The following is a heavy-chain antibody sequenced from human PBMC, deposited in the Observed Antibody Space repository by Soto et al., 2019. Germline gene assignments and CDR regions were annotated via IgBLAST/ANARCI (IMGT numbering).Heavy chain of an antibody. V-gene: IGHV4-39*01. CDR1: GGSISSSSYY. CDR2: IYYSRST. Sequence: SETLSLTCTVSGGSISSSSYYWGWIRQPPGKGLEWIGSIYYSRSTYYNPSLKSRVTISVDTSKNQFSLKLSSVTAADTAVYYCARHFYYDSSGYSIINWFDPWGQGTLVTVSS. D-gene: IGHD3-22*01. J-gene: IGHJ5*02. CDR3: ARHFYYDSSGYSIINWFDP.